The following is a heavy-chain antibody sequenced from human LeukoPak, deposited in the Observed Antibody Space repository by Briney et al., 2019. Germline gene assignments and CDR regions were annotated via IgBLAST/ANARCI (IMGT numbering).Heavy chain of an antibody. CDR2: IYTSGST. CDR1: GGSISSGSYY. CDR3: ARVRLTKLYYFDY. D-gene: IGHD5-12*01. V-gene: IGHV4-61*02. Sequence: SQTLSLTCTVSGGSISSGSYYWSWIRQPAGKGLEWIGRIYTSGSTNYNPSLKSRVTISVDTSKNQFSLKLSSVTAADTAVYYCARVRLTKLYYFDYWGQGTLATVSS. J-gene: IGHJ4*02.